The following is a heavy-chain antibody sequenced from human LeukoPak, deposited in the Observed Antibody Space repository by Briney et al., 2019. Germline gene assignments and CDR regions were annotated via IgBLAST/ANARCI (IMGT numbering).Heavy chain of an antibody. CDR3: ARTSDIVVVPAAYGMDV. CDR2: INHSGST. Sequence: SETLSLTCAVYGGSFSGYYWSWIRQPPGKGLEWIGEINHSGSTNYNPSLKSRVIISVDTSKNQVSLKLSSVTAADTAVYYCARTSDIVVVPAAYGMDVWGKGTTITVSS. D-gene: IGHD2-2*01. J-gene: IGHJ6*04. CDR1: GGSFSGYY. V-gene: IGHV4-34*01.